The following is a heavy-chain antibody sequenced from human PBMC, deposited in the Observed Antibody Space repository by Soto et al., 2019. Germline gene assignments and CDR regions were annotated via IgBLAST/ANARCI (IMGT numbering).Heavy chain of an antibody. CDR3: AAGNYYDITNDAFDI. CDR2: IKQDGSEK. V-gene: IGHV3-7*01. Sequence: GRSLRLSWAASDSTIRRYAMSWARQSPGKGLEWVANIKQDGSEKYYVDSVKGRFTISRDNAKNSLYLQMNSLRAEDTAVYYCAAGNYYDITNDAFDIWRQGTVVTVSS. D-gene: IGHD3-22*01. CDR1: DSTIRRYA. J-gene: IGHJ3*02.